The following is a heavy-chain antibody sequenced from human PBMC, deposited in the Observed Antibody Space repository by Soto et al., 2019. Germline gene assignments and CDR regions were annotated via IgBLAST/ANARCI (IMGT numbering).Heavy chain of an antibody. Sequence: XRCLRRTCAASGFTFSSYSMSWVRQAPGKGLDWVSAISGSGGSTYYADSVKGRFTISRDNSKNTLYLQMNSLRAEDTAVYYCAKERIAAAGVLYYYYGMDVWGQGTTVTVPS. CDR1: GFTFSSYS. J-gene: IGHJ6*02. CDR2: ISGSGGST. CDR3: AKERIAAAGVLYYYYGMDV. V-gene: IGHV3-23*01. D-gene: IGHD6-13*01.